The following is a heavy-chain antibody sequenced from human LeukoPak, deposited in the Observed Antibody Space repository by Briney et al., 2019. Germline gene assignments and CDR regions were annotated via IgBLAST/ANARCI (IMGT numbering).Heavy chain of an antibody. J-gene: IGHJ4*02. V-gene: IGHV3-23*01. CDR3: AKQLGYCSDGSCYFPY. D-gene: IGHD2-15*01. CDR2: ISNNGGYT. Sequence: GGSLRLSCAASGFIVSSNYMSWVRQAPGKGLEWVSAISNNGGYTYYADSVQGRFTISRDNSKSTLCLQMNSLRAEDTAVYYCAKQLGYCSDGSCYFPYWGQGTLVTVSS. CDR1: GFIVSSNY.